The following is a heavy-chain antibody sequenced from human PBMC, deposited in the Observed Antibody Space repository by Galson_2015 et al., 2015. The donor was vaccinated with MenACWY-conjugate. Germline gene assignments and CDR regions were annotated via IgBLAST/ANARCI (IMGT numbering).Heavy chain of an antibody. V-gene: IGHV1-18*01. CDR2: ISVYSGNT. D-gene: IGHD5-12*01. CDR1: GYTFTSYG. Sequence: SVKVSCKASGYTFTSYGISWVRQAPGQGLEWMGWISVYSGNTNYPQKLQGRVTMTTDTSTRTAYMELRSLRSDDTAVYYCARGNSGYDVNWGQGTLVTVSS. J-gene: IGHJ4*02. CDR3: ARGNSGYDVN.